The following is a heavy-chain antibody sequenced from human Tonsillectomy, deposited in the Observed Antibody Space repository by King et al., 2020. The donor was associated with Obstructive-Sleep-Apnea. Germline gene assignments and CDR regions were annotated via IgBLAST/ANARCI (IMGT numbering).Heavy chain of an antibody. Sequence: QLVQSGAEVKKPGSPVKVSCKASGGSFSSFAITWVRQAPGQGLEWMGGIIPILGTANYAQKFQGRVTITADKFTSTAYMELSSLRSEDTAVYYCARDLIFYEDTGMDLATGY. CDR3: ARDLIFYEDTGMDLATGY. CDR2: IIPILGTA. J-gene: IGHJ4*03. CDR1: GGSFSSFA. D-gene: IGHD5/OR15-5a*01. V-gene: IGHV1-69*14.